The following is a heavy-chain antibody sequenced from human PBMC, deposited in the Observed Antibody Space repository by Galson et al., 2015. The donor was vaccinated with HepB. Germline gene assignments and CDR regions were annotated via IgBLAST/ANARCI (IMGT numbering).Heavy chain of an antibody. CDR3: ARIKTAAGKFYYYGMDV. J-gene: IGHJ6*02. CDR2: IDWDDDK. CDR1: GFSLSTSGMC. V-gene: IGHV2-70*11. Sequence: PALVKPTQTLTLTCTFSGFSLSTSGMCVSWIRQPPGKALEWLARIDWDDDKYYSTSLKTRLTISKDTSKNQVVLTMTNMDPVDTATYYCARIKTAAGKFYYYGMDVWGQGTTVTVSS. D-gene: IGHD6-13*01.